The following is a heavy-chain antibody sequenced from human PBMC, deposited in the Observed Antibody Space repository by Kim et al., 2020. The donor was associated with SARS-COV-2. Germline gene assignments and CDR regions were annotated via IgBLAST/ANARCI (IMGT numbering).Heavy chain of an antibody. CDR3: ASQGEVRGRFDY. CDR2: INPSGGST. V-gene: IGHV1-46*01. J-gene: IGHJ4*02. Sequence: ASVKVSCKASGYTFTSYYMHWVRQAPGQGLEWMGIINPSGGSTSYAQKFQGRVTMTRDTSTSTVYMELSSLRSEDTAVYYCASQGEVRGRFDYWGQGTLVTVSS. D-gene: IGHD3-10*01. CDR1: GYTFTSYY.